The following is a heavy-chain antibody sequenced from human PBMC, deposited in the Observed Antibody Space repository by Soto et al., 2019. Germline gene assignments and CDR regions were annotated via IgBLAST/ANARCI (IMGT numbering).Heavy chain of an antibody. CDR3: ARYRVAARPGGWFDP. CDR1: CGSISSYY. D-gene: IGHD6-6*01. J-gene: IGHJ5*02. Sequence: PSETLSLTCTVSCGSISSYYWSWIRQPPGKGLEWIGYIYYSGSTNYNPSLKSRVTISVDTSKNQFSLKLSSVTAADTAVYYCARYRVAARPGGWFDPWGQGTLVTVSS. CDR2: IYYSGST. V-gene: IGHV4-59*01.